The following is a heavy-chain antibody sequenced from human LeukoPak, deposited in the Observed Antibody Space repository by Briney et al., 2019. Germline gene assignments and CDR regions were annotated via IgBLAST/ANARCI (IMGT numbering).Heavy chain of an antibody. CDR3: ARDGGNYYGSGVDPLGWFDP. V-gene: IGHV3-23*01. CDR1: GFTFSSYA. Sequence: GGSLRLSCAASGFTFSSYAMSWVRQAPGTGLEWVSAISGSGGSTYYADSVKGRFTISRDNSKNTLYLQMNSLRAEDTAVYYCARDGGNYYGSGVDPLGWFDPWGQGTLVTVSS. J-gene: IGHJ5*02. CDR2: ISGSGGST. D-gene: IGHD3-10*01.